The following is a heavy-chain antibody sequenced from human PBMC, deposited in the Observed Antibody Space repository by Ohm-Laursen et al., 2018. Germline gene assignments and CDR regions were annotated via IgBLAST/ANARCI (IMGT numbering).Heavy chain of an antibody. D-gene: IGHD2-21*02. CDR2: ISWNSGTI. J-gene: IGHJ4*02. V-gene: IGHV3-9*01. CDR3: AKGGAVVTAIPYYFDH. Sequence: SLRLSCAASGFTFDDYAMHWVRQAPGKGLEWASGISWNSGTIGYADSVKGRLTISRDNAKNSLYLQMNSLRAEDTALYYCAKGGAVVTAIPYYFDHWGQGTLVTVSS. CDR1: GFTFDDYA.